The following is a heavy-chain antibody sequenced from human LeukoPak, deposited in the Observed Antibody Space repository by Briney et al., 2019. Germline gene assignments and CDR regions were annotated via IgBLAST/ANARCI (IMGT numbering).Heavy chain of an antibody. Sequence: GGSLRLSCAASGFTFSSYWMHWVRQAPGKGLVWVSRINSDGSSTSYADSVKGRFTISRDNAKNTLYLQMGSLRAEDMAVYYCAREGQRGGPGGYWGQGTLVTVSS. CDR3: AREGQRGGPGGY. J-gene: IGHJ4*02. V-gene: IGHV3-74*01. D-gene: IGHD1-1*01. CDR2: INSDGSST. CDR1: GFTFSSYW.